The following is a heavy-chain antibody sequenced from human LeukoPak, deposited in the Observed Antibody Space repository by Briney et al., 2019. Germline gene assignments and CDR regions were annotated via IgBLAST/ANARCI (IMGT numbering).Heavy chain of an antibody. CDR2: INAGNGNT. CDR1: GYTFTSYA. D-gene: IGHD6-19*01. J-gene: IGHJ4*02. CDR3: AREAVAGNFDY. V-gene: IGHV1-3*01. Sequence: ASVKASCKASGYTFTSYAMHWVRQAPGQRLEWMGWINAGNGNTKYSQKFQGRVTITRDTSASTAYMELSSLRSEDTAVYYCAREAVAGNFDYWGQGTLVTVSS.